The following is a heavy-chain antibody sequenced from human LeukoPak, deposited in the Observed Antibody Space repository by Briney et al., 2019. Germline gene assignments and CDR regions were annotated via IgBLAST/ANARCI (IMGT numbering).Heavy chain of an antibody. D-gene: IGHD2-21*02. CDR1: GGSFSGYY. CDR3: AREFCGGDCPTGWFFDL. CDR2: INHSGST. J-gene: IGHJ2*01. Sequence: PSETLSLTCAVYGGSFSGYYWSWIRQPPGKGLEWIGEINHSGSTNYNTSLKSRVTISVDTSKNQFSLKLSSVTAADTAVYYCAREFCGGDCPTGWFFDLWGRGTLVTVSS. V-gene: IGHV4-34*01.